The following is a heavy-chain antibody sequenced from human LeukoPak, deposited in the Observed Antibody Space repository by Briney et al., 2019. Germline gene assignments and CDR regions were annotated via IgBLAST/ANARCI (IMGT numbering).Heavy chain of an antibody. D-gene: IGHD4/OR15-4a*01. V-gene: IGHV4-34*01. CDR3: ASSNLTTGSYYFDY. CDR1: GGSFSGYY. CDR2: INHSGST. Sequence: SETLSLTCAVYGGSFSGYYWSWIRQPPGKGLEWIGEINHSGSTNYNPSLKSRVTISVDTSKNQFPLKLSSVTAADTAVYYCASSNLTTGSYYFDYWGQGTLVTVSS. J-gene: IGHJ4*02.